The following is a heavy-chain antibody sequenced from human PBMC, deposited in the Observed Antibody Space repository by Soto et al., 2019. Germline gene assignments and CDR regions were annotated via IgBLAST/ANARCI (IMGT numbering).Heavy chain of an antibody. D-gene: IGHD1-1*01. V-gene: IGHV3-23*01. CDR3: AKHLADRYHFDY. Sequence: EVQVLESGGSLVQPGGSLRLSCAASGFTFNYYAISWVRQARGKGLEWVSAISGTGGSTYYADSAKGRFTISRDNSKNTLYLQMNSLRAEDTAVYYCAKHLADRYHFDYWGLGTLVTVSS. CDR1: GFTFNYYA. CDR2: ISGTGGST. J-gene: IGHJ4*02.